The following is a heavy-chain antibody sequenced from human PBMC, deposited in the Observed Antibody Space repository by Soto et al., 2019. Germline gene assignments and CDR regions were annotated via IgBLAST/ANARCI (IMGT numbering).Heavy chain of an antibody. CDR3: ARDILTGIYGMDV. J-gene: IGHJ6*02. Sequence: QVQLVQSGAEVKKPGASVKVSCKASGYTFTSYGISWVRQAPGQGLEWMGWISAYNGNTNNAQKLQGRVTMATDASTRTAYMALMSLRSDDTAVYYCARDILTGIYGMDVWGQGTTVTVSS. CDR2: ISAYNGNT. CDR1: GYTFTSYG. V-gene: IGHV1-18*04. D-gene: IGHD3-9*01.